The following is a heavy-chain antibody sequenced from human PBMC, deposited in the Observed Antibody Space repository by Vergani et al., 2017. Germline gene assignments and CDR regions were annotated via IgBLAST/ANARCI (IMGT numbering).Heavy chain of an antibody. J-gene: IGHJ5*02. Sequence: EVQLLESGGGLVQPGGSLPLSSPSSLFPFRPFPLRWVRQAPGEVLVWVSAISGSGGSTYYAYSVKGRFTISRDNSKNTLYLQMNSLRAEDTAVYYCARERLYYGSGSSLTWGQGTLVTVSS. CDR3: ARERLYYGSGSSLT. CDR1: LFPFRPFP. V-gene: IGHV3-23*01. D-gene: IGHD3-10*01. CDR2: ISGSGGST.